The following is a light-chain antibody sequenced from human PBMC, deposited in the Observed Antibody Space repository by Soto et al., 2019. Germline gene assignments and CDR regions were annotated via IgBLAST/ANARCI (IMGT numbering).Light chain of an antibody. CDR1: SSNIGSNF. CDR3: AAWDDSLRGRV. J-gene: IGLJ1*01. CDR2: NNN. V-gene: IGLV1-47*02. Sequence: QSVLTQPPSASGTPGQRVTISCSGSSSNIGSNFVYWYRQLPGTAPKLLIYNNNQRPSGVPDRFSGFKSGTSASLAISGLRSEDEADFYCAAWDDSLRGRVFGTGTKVTVL.